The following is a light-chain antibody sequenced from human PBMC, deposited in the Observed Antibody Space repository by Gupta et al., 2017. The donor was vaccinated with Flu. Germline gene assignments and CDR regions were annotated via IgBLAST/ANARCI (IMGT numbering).Light chain of an antibody. Sequence: DIQMTQYSSSLSASVGDRVTITCQASHYITNFLSWYQQKPGEAPKLLIYDASGLETGVPSRFSGSGSGTHFTFTISSLQPEDFATYYCQQYARLPLTFGGGTKVESK. CDR1: HYITNF. CDR3: QQYARLPLT. J-gene: IGKJ4*01. V-gene: IGKV1-33*01. CDR2: DAS.